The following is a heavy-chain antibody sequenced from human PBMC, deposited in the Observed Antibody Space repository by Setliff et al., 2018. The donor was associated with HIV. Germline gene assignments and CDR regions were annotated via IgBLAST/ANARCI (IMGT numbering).Heavy chain of an antibody. CDR3: ARGWEGGMDY. D-gene: IGHD1-26*01. V-gene: IGHV1-46*01. Sequence: ASVKVSCKASGYTFTSYYMHWVRQAPGQGLEWMGIINPSSGSATYAQKFQGRVTMTRDTSTSTVSMELSSLRSEDTAVYYCARGWEGGMDYWGQGTLVTVSS. J-gene: IGHJ4*02. CDR2: INPSSGSA. CDR1: GYTFTSYY.